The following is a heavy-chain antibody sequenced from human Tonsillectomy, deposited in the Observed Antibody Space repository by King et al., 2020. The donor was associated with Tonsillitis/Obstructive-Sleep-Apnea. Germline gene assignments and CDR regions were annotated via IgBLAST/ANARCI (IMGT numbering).Heavy chain of an antibody. CDR3: ARTISSASRVFDY. J-gene: IGHJ4*02. D-gene: IGHD6-6*01. V-gene: IGHV4-61*01. CDR1: GGSVSSGCYY. Sequence: QLQESGPGLVKPSETLSLTCTGSGGSVSSGCYYWSWIRQPPGQGLEWIGVIYYSRSTKYNPPLKCRVNISVDTSKNQCSLKLTSVTAAYTAMYYCARTISSASRVFDYWGQGTLVTVSS. CDR2: IYYSRST.